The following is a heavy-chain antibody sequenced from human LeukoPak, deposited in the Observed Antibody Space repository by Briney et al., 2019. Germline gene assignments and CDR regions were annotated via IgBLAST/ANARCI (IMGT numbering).Heavy chain of an antibody. V-gene: IGHV3-30*18. CDR1: GFSFSSHG. D-gene: IGHD6-13*01. Sequence: GGSLRLSCAASGFSFSSHGMHWVRQAPGKGLGWVALISYDGSDKYYADSVKGRFTISRDNSKSTLYLQMNSLSSEDTAVFYCAKDLSYSTIWPYFDFWGQGTLVTVSS. CDR3: AKDLSYSTIWPYFDF. CDR2: ISYDGSDK. J-gene: IGHJ4*02.